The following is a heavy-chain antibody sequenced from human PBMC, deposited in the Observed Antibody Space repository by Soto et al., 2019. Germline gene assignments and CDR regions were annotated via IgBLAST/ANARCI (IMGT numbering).Heavy chain of an antibody. CDR2: ISYDGSNK. CDR3: AKDLGNGSGWSRTNWYFDL. V-gene: IGHV3-30*18. Sequence: ESGGGVVQPGRSLRLSCAASGFTFSSYGMHWVRQAPGKGLEWVAVISYDGSNKYYADSVKGRFTISRDNSKNTLYLQMNSLRAEDTAVYYCAKDLGNGSGWSRTNWYFDLWGRGTLVTVSS. J-gene: IGHJ2*01. CDR1: GFTFSSYG. D-gene: IGHD6-19*01.